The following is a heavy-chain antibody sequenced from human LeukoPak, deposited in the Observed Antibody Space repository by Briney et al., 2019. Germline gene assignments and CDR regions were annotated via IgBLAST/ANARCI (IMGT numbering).Heavy chain of an antibody. CDR3: ARVAGNCGGDCYRLVY. CDR2: MNPNSGNT. CDR1: GYTFTTYD. Sequence: GASVKVSCKASGYTFTTYDINWVRQATGQGLEWMAWMNPNSGNTGYARKFQGRVTMTRNTSISTAYMELSSLRSEDTAAYYCARVAGNCGGDCYRLVYWGQGTLVTVAS. D-gene: IGHD2-21*01. J-gene: IGHJ4*02. V-gene: IGHV1-8*01.